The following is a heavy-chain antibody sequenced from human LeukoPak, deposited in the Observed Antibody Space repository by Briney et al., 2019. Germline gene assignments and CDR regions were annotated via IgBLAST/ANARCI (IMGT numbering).Heavy chain of an antibody. CDR3: ARVDYGSGSYGYYYYYYMDV. D-gene: IGHD3-10*01. Sequence: MLGGSLRLSCAASGFTFSTYSMNWVRQAPGKGLEWVSSISSRGSYIYYADSVKGRFTISRDNAKNSLYLQMNSLRAEDTAVYYCARVDYGSGSYGYYYYYYMDVWGKGTTVTISS. CDR2: ISSRGSYI. V-gene: IGHV3-21*01. CDR1: GFTFSTYS. J-gene: IGHJ6*03.